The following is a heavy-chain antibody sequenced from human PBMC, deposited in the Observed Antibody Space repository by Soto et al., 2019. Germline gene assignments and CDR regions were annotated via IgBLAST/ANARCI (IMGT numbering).Heavy chain of an antibody. CDR2: VYYNENT. V-gene: IGHV4-39*01. Sequence: SETLSLTCSVSGGSISSFTYYWGWIRQPPGKGLEWIGTVYYNENTYYNPSLKSRVTITVDTAKNQFSLNLRSVTAADTAVYYCARGPYDYVWGSYRSNWFDPWGQGTLVTVSS. D-gene: IGHD3-16*02. J-gene: IGHJ5*02. CDR3: ARGPYDYVWGSYRSNWFDP. CDR1: GGSISSFTYY.